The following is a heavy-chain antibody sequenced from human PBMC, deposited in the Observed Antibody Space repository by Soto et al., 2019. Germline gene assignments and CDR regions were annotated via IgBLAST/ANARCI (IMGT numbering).Heavy chain of an antibody. V-gene: IGHV3-7*03. D-gene: IGHD6-6*01. Sequence: PGGSLRLSCAASGFTFSSYWMSWVRQAPGKGLEWVANIKQDGSEKYYVDSVKGRFTISRDNAKNSLYLQMNSLRAEDTAVYYCARDMVSSSSNYYYYGMDVWGQGTTVTVSS. CDR3: ARDMVSSSSNYYYYGMDV. J-gene: IGHJ6*02. CDR1: GFTFSSYW. CDR2: IKQDGSEK.